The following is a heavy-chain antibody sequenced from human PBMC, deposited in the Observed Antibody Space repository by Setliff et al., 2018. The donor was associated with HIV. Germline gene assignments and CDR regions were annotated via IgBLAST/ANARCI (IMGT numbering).Heavy chain of an antibody. CDR3: VRYIGAAAGYIDH. CDR2: IYTGDSDS. CDR1: GYSFVDFW. D-gene: IGHD6-25*01. J-gene: IGHJ4*02. V-gene: IGHV5-51*01. Sequence: GESLKISCHLSGYSFVDFWIGWVRQMPGKGLEWVGFIYTGDSDSRYSPSFRGQVTISADKSTTTAYLDWASLKASDTAMYYCVRYIGAAAGYIDHWGQGTLVTVSS.